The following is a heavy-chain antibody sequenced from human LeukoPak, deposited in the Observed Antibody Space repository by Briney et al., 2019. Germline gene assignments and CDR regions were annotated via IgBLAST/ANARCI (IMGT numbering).Heavy chain of an antibody. Sequence: GGSLRLSCAASGFTFSSYGMHWVRQAPGKGLEWVAVIWYDGSNKYYADSVKGRFTISRDNSKNTLYLQMNSLRAEDTAVYYCAREGNYDGSGYLIDWGQGTLVTVSS. D-gene: IGHD3-22*01. CDR2: IWYDGSNK. J-gene: IGHJ4*02. CDR1: GFTFSSYG. CDR3: AREGNYDGSGYLID. V-gene: IGHV3-33*01.